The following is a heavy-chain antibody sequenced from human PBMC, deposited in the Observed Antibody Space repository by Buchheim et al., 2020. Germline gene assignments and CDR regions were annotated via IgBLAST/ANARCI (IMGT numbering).Heavy chain of an antibody. Sequence: EVQLVESGGGLVQPGRSLRLSCTASGFTFGDYAMSWVRQAPGKGLEWVGFIRSKAYGGTTEYAASVKGRFTISRADSKSIAYLQMNSLKTEDTAVYYCTRERTLWFGELSPYYYYGMDVWGQGTT. CDR1: GFTFGDYA. CDR3: TRERTLWFGELSPYYYYGMDV. J-gene: IGHJ6*01. CDR2: IRSKAYGGTT. D-gene: IGHD3-10*01. V-gene: IGHV3-49*04.